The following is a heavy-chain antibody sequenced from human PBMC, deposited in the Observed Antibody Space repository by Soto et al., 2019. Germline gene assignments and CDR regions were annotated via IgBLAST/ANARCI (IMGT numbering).Heavy chain of an antibody. CDR1: GGTFSSYA. CDR2: IIPIFGTA. D-gene: IGHD2-2*01. CDR3: ARDAGDIVVVPAATHYYYYGMDV. V-gene: IGHV1-69*13. J-gene: IGHJ6*02. Sequence: SVKVSCKASGGTFSSYAISRVRQAPGQGLEWMGGIIPIFGTANYAQKFQGRVTITADESTSTAYMELSSLRSEDTAVYYCARDAGDIVVVPAATHYYYYGMDVWGQGTTVTVSS.